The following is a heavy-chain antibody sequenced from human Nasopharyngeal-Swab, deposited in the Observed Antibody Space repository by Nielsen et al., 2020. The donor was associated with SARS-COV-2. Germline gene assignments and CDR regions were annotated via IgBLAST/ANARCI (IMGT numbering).Heavy chain of an antibody. CDR3: AIGGGGSYYYGMDV. Sequence: PGKGLEWIGEINHSGSTNYNPSLKSRVTISVDTSKNQFSLKLSSVTAADTAVYYCAIGGGGSYYYGMDVWGQGTTVTVSS. J-gene: IGHJ6*02. D-gene: IGHD3-16*01. V-gene: IGHV4-34*01. CDR2: INHSGST.